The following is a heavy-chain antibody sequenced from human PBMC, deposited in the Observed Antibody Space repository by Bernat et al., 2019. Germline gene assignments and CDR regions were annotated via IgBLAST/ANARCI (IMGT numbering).Heavy chain of an antibody. V-gene: IGHV3-23*01. Sequence: EVQLLESGGGLVQPGGSLRLSCAASGFTFSSYAMSWVRQAPGKGLEWVSAISGSGGSTYYADSVKGRFTISRDNSKNTLYLQMNSLRAEDMAVYYCARDDSRAPVGAFDEYGMDVWGQGTTVTVSS. CDR2: ISGSGGST. CDR1: GFTFSSYA. CDR3: ARDDSRAPVGAFDEYGMDV. D-gene: IGHD2/OR15-2a*01. J-gene: IGHJ6*02.